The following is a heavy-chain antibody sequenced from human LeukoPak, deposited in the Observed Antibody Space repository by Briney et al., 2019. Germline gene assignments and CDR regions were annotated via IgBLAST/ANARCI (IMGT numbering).Heavy chain of an antibody. CDR1: SESFIGYY. V-gene: IGHV4-34*01. J-gene: IGHJ5*02. Sequence: SETLSLTCAVYSESFIGYYWSWIRQPPGKGLEWIGEINHSGSTNYNPSLKSRVTISIDTSKNQFSLKLSSVTAADTAVYYCARDSRTIFGVVISPNTFDPWGQGTLVTVSS. CDR3: ARDSRTIFGVVISPNTFDP. CDR2: INHSGST. D-gene: IGHD3-3*01.